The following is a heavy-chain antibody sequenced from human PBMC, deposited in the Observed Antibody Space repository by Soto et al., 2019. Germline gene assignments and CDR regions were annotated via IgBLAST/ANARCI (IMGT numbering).Heavy chain of an antibody. V-gene: IGHV1-69*12. Sequence: QVQLVQSGAEVKKPGSSVKVSCKASGGTFSSYAFRWVRQAPGQGLEYMGGIIPMFGSANYAQKFQGRGTITADESTSTAYMELSSLRSEDTAVYYCARAIYDSSGYPPDYWGQGTLVTVSS. D-gene: IGHD3-22*01. CDR1: GGTFSSYA. CDR3: ARAIYDSSGYPPDY. J-gene: IGHJ4*02. CDR2: IIPMFGSA.